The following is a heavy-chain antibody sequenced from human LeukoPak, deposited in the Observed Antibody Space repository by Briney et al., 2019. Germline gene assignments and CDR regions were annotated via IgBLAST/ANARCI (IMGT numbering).Heavy chain of an antibody. V-gene: IGHV6-1*01. CDR1: GDSVSSNSAA. CDR3: ARSGGTAIGNYERATFDY. CDR2: TFYRSKWYN. J-gene: IGHJ4*02. D-gene: IGHD1-7*01. Sequence: SQTLSLTCDISGDSVSSNSAAWNWIRQSPSRGLEWLGRTFYRSKWYNEYEVSLKSRLTIHADTSKNHFSLQLNSVTPEDTAVYYCARSGGTAIGNYERATFDYWGQGTLVTVFS.